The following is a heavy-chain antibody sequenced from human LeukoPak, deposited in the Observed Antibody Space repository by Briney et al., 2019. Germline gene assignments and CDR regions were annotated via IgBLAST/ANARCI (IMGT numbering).Heavy chain of an antibody. J-gene: IGHJ4*02. CDR1: GGPFSIYC. CDR2: INQSGGT. CDR3: ATMGSGSYFNY. Sequence: SETLSLTCGVYGGPFSIYCWNWIRQSPGKGLEWIGEINQSGGTQYNPSLKSRVTISVDTSKNQFSLKLSSVTAADTAVYYCATMGSGSYFNYWGQGSLVTVSS. V-gene: IGHV4-34*01. D-gene: IGHD1-26*01.